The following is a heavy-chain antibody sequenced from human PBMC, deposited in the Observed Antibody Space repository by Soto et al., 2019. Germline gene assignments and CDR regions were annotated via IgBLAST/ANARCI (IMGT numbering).Heavy chain of an antibody. D-gene: IGHD3-10*01. J-gene: IGHJ6*02. CDR2: ISVHNGDT. CDR3: ARDSGVGSYGPGIHVMDI. Sequence: QAQVLQSGAEVKKPGASVKVSCEASGYSFTGYCISWVRQAPGQGLEWMGWISVHNGDTLYAQNLQDRVTMTTDTSTNTAYLELRSLRSDDTAVYYCARDSGVGSYGPGIHVMDIWGQGTTVTVSS. CDR1: GYSFTGYC. V-gene: IGHV1-18*01.